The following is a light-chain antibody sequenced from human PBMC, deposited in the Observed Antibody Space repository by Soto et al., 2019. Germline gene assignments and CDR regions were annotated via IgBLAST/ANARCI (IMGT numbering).Light chain of an antibody. J-gene: IGKJ5*01. V-gene: IGKV3-15*01. CDR2: GAS. CDR1: QSIRTN. Sequence: EIVMTQSPATLSVSPGERAILSCSASQSIRTNVAWYQQRPGQAPRLLIYGASTRATDIPARFSGSGSGTEFPLTISSLQSEYFAIYYCQQYNHWTSITFGQGTRLEF. CDR3: QQYNHWTSIT.